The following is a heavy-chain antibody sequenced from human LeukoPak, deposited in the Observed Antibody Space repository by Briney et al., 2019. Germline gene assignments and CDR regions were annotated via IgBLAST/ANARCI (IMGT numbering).Heavy chain of an antibody. V-gene: IGHV3-30*02. CDR3: AKGTTRVAAANWFDP. Sequence: GGSLRLSCAASGFIFSSYGMHWVRQAPGKGLEWVAFIRYDGGNKYYADSVKGRFTISRDNSKNTLYLQMNSLRAEDTAVYYCAKGTTRVAAANWFDPWGQGTLVTVSS. CDR2: IRYDGGNK. D-gene: IGHD6-13*01. CDR1: GFIFSSYG. J-gene: IGHJ5*02.